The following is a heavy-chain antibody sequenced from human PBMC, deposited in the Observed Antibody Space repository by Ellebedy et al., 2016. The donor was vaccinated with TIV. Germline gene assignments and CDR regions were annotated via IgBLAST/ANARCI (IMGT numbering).Heavy chain of an antibody. J-gene: IGHJ5*02. CDR3: ARHHGDYVFFGETGSNWFDP. V-gene: IGHV4-59*08. CDR1: GGSISSYY. D-gene: IGHD4-17*01. Sequence: MPSETLSLTCTVSGGSISSYYWSWIRQPPGKGLEWIGYIYYSGSTNYNPSLKSRVTISVDTSKNQFSLKLSSVTAADTAVYYCARHHGDYVFFGETGSNWFDPWGQGTLVTVSS. CDR2: IYYSGST.